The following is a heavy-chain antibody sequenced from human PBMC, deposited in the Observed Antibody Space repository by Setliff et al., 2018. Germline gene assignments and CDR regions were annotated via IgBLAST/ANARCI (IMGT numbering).Heavy chain of an antibody. V-gene: IGHV4-61*02. CDR2: IYTSGST. CDR1: GGSISSGSYY. Sequence: PSETLSLTCTVSGGSISSGSYYWSWIRQPAGKGLEWIGRIYTSGSTNYNPSLKSRVTISVDTSKNQFSLKLSSVTAADTAVYYCARVYAYSYGFDYWGQGTPVTVSS. D-gene: IGHD3-16*01. J-gene: IGHJ4*02. CDR3: ARVYAYSYGFDY.